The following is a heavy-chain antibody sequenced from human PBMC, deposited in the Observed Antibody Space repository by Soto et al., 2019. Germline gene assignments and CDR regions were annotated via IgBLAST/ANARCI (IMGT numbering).Heavy chain of an antibody. CDR2: ISGRGGVT. V-gene: IGHV3-23*01. Sequence: EVQLLESGGGLVQPGGSLRLTCVGSGFTFRNQDMRWVRQAPGKGLEWVSGISGRGGVTYYADSVKGRFTISRDNSKNTLYLQMKNLRGNDSAVYYCAKDRQFRSYYESAGHYNDWGQGTLVTVSS. CDR1: GFTFRNQD. J-gene: IGHJ4*02. CDR3: AKDRQFRSYYESAGHYND. D-gene: IGHD3-22*01.